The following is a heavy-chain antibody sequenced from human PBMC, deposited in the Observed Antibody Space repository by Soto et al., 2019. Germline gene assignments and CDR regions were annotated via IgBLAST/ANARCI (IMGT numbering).Heavy chain of an antibody. CDR3: ARGGYCSGGSCYSTGWFDP. CDR2: INPSGGST. J-gene: IGHJ5*02. V-gene: IGHV1-46*03. D-gene: IGHD2-15*01. Sequence: QVQLVQSGAEVKKPGASVKVSCKASGYTFTSYYMHWVRQAPGQGLEWMGIINPSGGSTSYAQKLQGRVTMTRDTSTSTVYMELSSLRSEDTAVYYCARGGYCSGGSCYSTGWFDPWGQGTLVTVSS. CDR1: GYTFTSYY.